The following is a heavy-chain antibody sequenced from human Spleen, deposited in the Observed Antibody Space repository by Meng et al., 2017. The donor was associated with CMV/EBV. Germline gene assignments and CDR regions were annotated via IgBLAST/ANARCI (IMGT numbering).Heavy chain of an antibody. CDR2: INPSVGST. CDR1: GYTFTAFH. V-gene: IGHV1-46*01. CDR3: ARDVVLPCGTSCHLYFDY. Sequence: ASVKVSCKASGYTFTAFHMHWVRQAPGQGLEWMGIINPSVGSTNYAQKFQGRVTMTSDTSTSTVYMELSSLRSDDAAIYYCARDVVLPCGTSCHLYFDYWGQGTLVTVSS. J-gene: IGHJ4*02. D-gene: IGHD2-2*01.